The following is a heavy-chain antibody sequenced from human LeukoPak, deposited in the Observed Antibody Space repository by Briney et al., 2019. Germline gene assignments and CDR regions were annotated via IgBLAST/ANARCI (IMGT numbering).Heavy chain of an antibody. CDR1: GFIISTYA. J-gene: IGHJ3*02. V-gene: IGHV3-23*01. D-gene: IGHD2-2*01. CDR3: AKDRRTLDAFDI. CDR2: ISDSGGST. Sequence: GGSLRLSCAASGFIISTYAMSWVRQAPGKGLEWVSAISDSGGSTYFADSVKSRFTISRDNSNNTLYLQMNSLRAEDTALYYCAKDRRTLDAFDIWGQGTMVTVSS.